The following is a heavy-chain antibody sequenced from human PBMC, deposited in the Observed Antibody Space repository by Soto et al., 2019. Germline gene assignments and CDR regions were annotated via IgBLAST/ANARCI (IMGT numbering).Heavy chain of an antibody. J-gene: IGHJ4*01. Sequence: ALGNGDYKASGSGVMKLYINWVRQAPGVGLEWMGIINPNGGGTDYAQKFQGRVTMTTDTYASTVHMELSSLRSEDTAVYFCARDSSASATSYSFEYWG. CDR1: GSGVMKLY. V-gene: IGHV1-46*01. D-gene: IGHD3-10*01. CDR2: INPNGGGT. CDR3: ARDSSASATSYSFEY.